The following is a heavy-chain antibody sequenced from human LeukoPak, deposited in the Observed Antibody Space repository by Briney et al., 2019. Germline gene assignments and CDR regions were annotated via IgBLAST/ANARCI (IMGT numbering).Heavy chain of an antibody. CDR1: GGSFSGYY. Sequence: SETLSLTCAVYGGSFSGYYWSWIRQPPGKGLEWIGEINHSGSTNYNPSLKSRVTISVDTSKNQFSLKLSSVTAADTAVYYCARAYYDYVWGSYRGFDYWGQGTLVTVSS. J-gene: IGHJ4*02. V-gene: IGHV4-34*01. D-gene: IGHD3-16*02. CDR3: ARAYYDYVWGSYRGFDY. CDR2: INHSGST.